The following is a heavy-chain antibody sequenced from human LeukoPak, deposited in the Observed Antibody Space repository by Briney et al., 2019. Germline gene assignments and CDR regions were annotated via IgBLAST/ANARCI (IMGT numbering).Heavy chain of an antibody. J-gene: IGHJ4*02. CDR3: ARARYSGSLYFDY. D-gene: IGHD1-26*01. Sequence: SETLSLTCTVSGYSISSGYYWGWIRQPPGKGLEWIGSIYHSGSTYYNPSLKSRVTISVDTSKNQFSLKLSSVTAADTAVYYCARARYSGSLYFDYWGQGTLVTVSS. CDR1: GYSISSGYY. V-gene: IGHV4-38-2*02. CDR2: IYHSGST.